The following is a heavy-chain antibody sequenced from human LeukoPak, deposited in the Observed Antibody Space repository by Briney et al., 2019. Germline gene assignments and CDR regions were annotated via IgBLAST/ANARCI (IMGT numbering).Heavy chain of an antibody. CDR1: GFTFGDYA. CDR3: TRDPSVTGTISSDFDY. J-gene: IGHJ4*02. Sequence: SLRLSCTASGFTFGDYAMGWVRQAPGKGLEWVGFIRSKAYGGTTEYAASVKGRFTISRDDSKSIAYLQMNSLKTEDTAVYYCTRDPSVTGTISSDFDYWGQGTLVTVSS. CDR2: IRSKAYGGTT. V-gene: IGHV3-49*04. D-gene: IGHD1-7*01.